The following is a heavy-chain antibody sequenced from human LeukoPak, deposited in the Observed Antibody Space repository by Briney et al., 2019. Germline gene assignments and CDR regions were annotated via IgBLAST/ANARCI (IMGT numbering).Heavy chain of an antibody. Sequence: GGSLRLSCAASGFTFSDAWMSWVRQAPGKGLEWVGRIKGKTDGGTTDYAAPVKGRFTISRDDSKNTLYLQMNSLKTEDTAVYYCTTAMVKDPYYFDYWGQGTLVTVSS. J-gene: IGHJ4*02. CDR1: GFTFSDAW. D-gene: IGHD4/OR15-4a*01. CDR3: TTAMVKDPYYFDY. V-gene: IGHV3-15*01. CDR2: IKGKTDGGTT.